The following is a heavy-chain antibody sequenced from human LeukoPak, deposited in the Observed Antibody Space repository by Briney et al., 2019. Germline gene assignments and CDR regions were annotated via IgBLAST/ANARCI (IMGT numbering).Heavy chain of an antibody. CDR2: IYYSGST. D-gene: IGHD6-13*01. V-gene: IGHV4-59*01. Sequence: SETLSLTCTVSDGSISSYYWSWIRQPPGKALEWIGYIYYSGSTNYNPSLKSRVTISVDTSKKQVSLKLSSVSAADTAVYYCAECYSSSLAFDSWGQGILVTVSS. CDR1: DGSISSYY. CDR3: AECYSSSLAFDS. J-gene: IGHJ4*02.